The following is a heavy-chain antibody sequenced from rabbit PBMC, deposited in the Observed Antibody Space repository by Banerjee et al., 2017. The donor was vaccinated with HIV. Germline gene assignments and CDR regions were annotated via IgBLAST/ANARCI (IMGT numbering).Heavy chain of an antibody. Sequence: QEQLEESGGGLVQPEGSLTLTCTASGFSFNNKYVMCWVRQAPGKGLEWIACINTGSGSAYYANWAKGRFTISKTSSTTVTLQMTSLTAADTATYFCARDAGGDGYSNDLWGQGTLVTVS. D-gene: IGHD7-1*01. V-gene: IGHV1S45*01. CDR3: ARDAGGDGYSNDL. CDR1: GFSFNNKYV. J-gene: IGHJ4*01. CDR2: INTGSGSA.